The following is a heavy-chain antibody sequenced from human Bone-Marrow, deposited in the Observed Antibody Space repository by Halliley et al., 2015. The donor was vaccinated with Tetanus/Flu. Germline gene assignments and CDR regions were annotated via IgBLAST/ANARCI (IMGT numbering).Heavy chain of an antibody. Sequence: GRIKGKTDGGTTDYAAPVKGRFTISRDDSKNTLYLQMNSLKTEDTAIYYCASGMSCSGGSCPTWGQGTLVTVSS. D-gene: IGHD2-15*01. CDR3: ASGMSCSGGSCPT. V-gene: IGHV3-15*01. CDR2: IKGKTDGGTT. J-gene: IGHJ4*02.